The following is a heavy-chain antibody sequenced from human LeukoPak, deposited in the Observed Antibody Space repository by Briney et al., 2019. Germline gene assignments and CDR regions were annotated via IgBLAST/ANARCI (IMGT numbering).Heavy chain of an antibody. V-gene: IGHV1-69*13. Sequence: SVKVSCKASGGTFSSYAISWVRQAPGQGLEWMGGIIPIFGTANYAQKFQGRVTITADESASTAYMELSSLRSEDTAVYYCAREDYYDSSGYYTTRFDYWGQGTLVTVSS. D-gene: IGHD3-22*01. J-gene: IGHJ4*02. CDR3: AREDYYDSSGYYTTRFDY. CDR1: GGTFSSYA. CDR2: IIPIFGTA.